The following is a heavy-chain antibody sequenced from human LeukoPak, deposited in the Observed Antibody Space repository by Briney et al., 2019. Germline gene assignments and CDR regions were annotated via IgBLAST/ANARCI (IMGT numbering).Heavy chain of an antibody. CDR1: GFTFSSYG. D-gene: IGHD3-3*01. CDR2: IWYDGSNK. V-gene: IGHV3-33*01. J-gene: IGHJ4*02. CDR3: ARDRGFLEWSRY. Sequence: GGSLRLSCAASGFTFSSYGMHWVRQAPGKGLEWVAVIWYDGSNKYCADSVKGRFTISRDNSKNTLYLQMNSLRAEDTAVYYCARDRGFLEWSRYWGQGTLVTVSS.